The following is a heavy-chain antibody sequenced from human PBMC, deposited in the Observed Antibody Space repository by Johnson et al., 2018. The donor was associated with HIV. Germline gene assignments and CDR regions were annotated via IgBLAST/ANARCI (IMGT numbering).Heavy chain of an antibody. CDR3: ARAYSYGAFDI. CDR1: RFTFSDYY. CDR2: ISSSGTTV. Sequence: QVQLVESGGGLVQPGGSLRLSCAASRFTFSDYYMTWIRQTPGKGLEWVSYISSSGTTVYYAGSVKGRFSISRDNTKNSVYLQMNSLRAEDTAVYYCARAYSYGAFDIWGLGTKVTVSS. J-gene: IGHJ3*02. V-gene: IGHV3-11*04. D-gene: IGHD5-18*01.